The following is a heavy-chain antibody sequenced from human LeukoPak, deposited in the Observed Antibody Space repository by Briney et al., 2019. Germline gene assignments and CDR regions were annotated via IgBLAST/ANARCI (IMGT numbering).Heavy chain of an antibody. D-gene: IGHD2-15*01. V-gene: IGHV3-23*01. CDR3: ARDIGPTRVVVAATPSN. Sequence: GGSLRLSCAASGFTFSSYAMSWVRQAPGKGLEWVSAISGSGGSTYYADSVKGRFTISRDNSKNTLYLQMNSLRAEDTAVYYCARDIGPTRVVVAATPSNWGQGTLVTVSS. J-gene: IGHJ4*02. CDR2: ISGSGGST. CDR1: GFTFSSYA.